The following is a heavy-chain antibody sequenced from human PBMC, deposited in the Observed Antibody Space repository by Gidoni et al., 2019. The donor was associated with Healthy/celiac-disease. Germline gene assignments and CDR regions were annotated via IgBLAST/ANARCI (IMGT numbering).Heavy chain of an antibody. D-gene: IGHD3-22*01. CDR1: GFTFSSYA. CDR3: AKDLDALYYYDSSGYFDY. CDR2: ISGSGGST. V-gene: IGHV3-23*01. J-gene: IGHJ4*02. Sequence: EVQLLESGGGLVQPGGSLRLSCAASGFTFSSYAMSWVRQAPGKGLEWVSAISGSGGSTYYADSVKGRFTISRDNSKNTLYLQMNSLRAEDTAVYYCAKDLDALYYYDSSGYFDYWGQGTLVTVSS.